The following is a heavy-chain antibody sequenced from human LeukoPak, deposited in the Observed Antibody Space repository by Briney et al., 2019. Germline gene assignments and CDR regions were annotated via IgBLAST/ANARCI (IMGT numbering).Heavy chain of an antibody. J-gene: IGHJ4*02. V-gene: IGHV1-46*01. CDR2: INPSGGST. CDR3: ARNYGSGSYDSYYFDY. D-gene: IGHD3-10*01. CDR1: GGTFSSYA. Sequence: GASVKVSCKASGGTFSSYAISWVRQAPGQGLEWMGIINPSGGSTSYAQKFQGRVTMTRDTSTSTVYMELSSLRSEDTAVYYCARNYGSGSYDSYYFDYWGQGTLVTVSS.